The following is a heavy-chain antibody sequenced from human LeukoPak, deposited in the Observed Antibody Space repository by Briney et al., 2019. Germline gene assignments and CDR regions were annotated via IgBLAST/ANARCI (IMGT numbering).Heavy chain of an antibody. Sequence: PSETLSLTCTVSGGSISSGSYYWSWIRQPAGKGLEWIGRIYTSGSTNYNPSLKSRVTISVDTSKNQFSLKLSSVTAADTAVYYCARSYSGRWFDPWGQGTLVTVSS. J-gene: IGHJ5*02. V-gene: IGHV4-61*02. CDR1: GGSISSGSYY. D-gene: IGHD6-13*01. CDR2: IYTSGST. CDR3: ARSYSGRWFDP.